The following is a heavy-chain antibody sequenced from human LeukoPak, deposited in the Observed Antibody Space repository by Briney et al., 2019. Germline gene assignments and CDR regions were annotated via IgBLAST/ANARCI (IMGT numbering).Heavy chain of an antibody. CDR1: GFAFISYE. CDR2: ISSSGSTI. V-gene: IGHV3-48*03. D-gene: IGHD6-6*01. J-gene: IGHJ4*02. Sequence: GGSLRLSCAASGFAFISYEMNWVRQAPGKGREGGSYISSSGSTIYYADSVKGRFTISRDNAKNSLYLQMNSLRAEDTAVYYCARDSIAGSDYWGQGTLVTVSS. CDR3: ARDSIAGSDY.